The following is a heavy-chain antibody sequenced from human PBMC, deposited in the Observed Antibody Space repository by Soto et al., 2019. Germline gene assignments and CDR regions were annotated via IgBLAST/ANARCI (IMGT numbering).Heavy chain of an antibody. J-gene: IGHJ3*01. CDR3: AKDTVGGYSFWSGYYSDGLDV. D-gene: IGHD3-3*01. CDR1: GFTFDSYA. CDR2: ISGSADGT. Sequence: EVKLLESGGGLAQPGGSLRLSCVGSGFTFDSYAIGWVRQAPGERLQWIAAISGSADGTDYAHSVRGRFTISRDNAKKTVHLQMDSLRVEDTAVYFCAKDTVGGYSFWSGYYSDGLDVWGQGTLVTVS. V-gene: IGHV3-23*01.